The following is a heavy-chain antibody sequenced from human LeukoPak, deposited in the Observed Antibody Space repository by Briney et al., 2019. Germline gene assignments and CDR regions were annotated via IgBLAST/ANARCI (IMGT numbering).Heavy chain of an antibody. CDR3: AKGGKWDVTHFDY. V-gene: IGHV3-23*01. CDR2: ISGGGGST. D-gene: IGHD1-26*01. J-gene: IGHJ4*02. CDR1: GFTFTSYS. Sequence: QSGGSLRLSCAASGFTFTSYSMNWVRQAPGKGLEWVSTISGGGGSTYYADSVKGRFTISRDNSKNTLYLQVNSLRAEDTAVYYCAKGGKWDVTHFDYWGQGTLVTVSS.